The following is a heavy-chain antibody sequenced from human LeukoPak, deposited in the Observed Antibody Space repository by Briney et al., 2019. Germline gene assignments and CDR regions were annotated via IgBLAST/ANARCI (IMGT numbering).Heavy chain of an antibody. J-gene: IGHJ3*02. CDR2: INSDGSST. D-gene: IGHD3-10*01. CDR1: GFTFSSYW. V-gene: IGHV3-74*01. CDR3: AKLTYYYGSGSYSAGYAFDI. Sequence: GGSLRLSCAASGFTFSSYWMHWVRQAPGKGLVWVSRINSDGSSTSYADSVKGRFTISRDNSKNTLYLQMNSLRAEDTAVYYCAKLTYYYGSGSYSAGYAFDIWGQGTMVTVSS.